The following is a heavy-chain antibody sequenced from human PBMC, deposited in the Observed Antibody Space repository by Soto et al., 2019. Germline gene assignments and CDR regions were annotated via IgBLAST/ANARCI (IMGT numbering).Heavy chain of an antibody. CDR3: AKGLLSYGSGMTYYFDY. D-gene: IGHD3-10*01. CDR2: VSGGGGST. CDR1: GLTFSNYG. V-gene: IGHV3-23*01. Sequence: PGGSLRLSCAASGLTFSNYGMNWARQAPGKGLDWVSAVSGGGGSTYNADSVKGRFTISRDNSKNTLYLQMNSLRDEDTAVYYCAKGLLSYGSGMTYYFDYWGQGTLVTVSS. J-gene: IGHJ4*02.